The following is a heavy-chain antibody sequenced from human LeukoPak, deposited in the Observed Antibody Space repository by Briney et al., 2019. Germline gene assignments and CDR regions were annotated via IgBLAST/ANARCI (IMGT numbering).Heavy chain of an antibody. CDR1: GGSFSGYY. J-gene: IGHJ4*02. D-gene: IGHD3-22*01. CDR2: INHSGST. V-gene: IGHV4-34*01. Sequence: SETLCLTCAVYGGSFSGYYWSWIRQPPGKGLEWIGEINHSGSTNYNPSLKSRVTISVDTSKNQFSLKLSSVTAADTAVYYCARQGLYYYDSSGYYPFDYWGQGTLVTVSS. CDR3: ARQGLYYYDSSGYYPFDY.